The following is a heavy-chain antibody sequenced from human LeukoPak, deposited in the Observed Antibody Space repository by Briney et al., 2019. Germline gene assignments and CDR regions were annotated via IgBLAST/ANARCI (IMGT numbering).Heavy chain of an antibody. CDR3: TTSPYYDILTANIGDY. CDR1: RFTFNNYA. CDR2: ISGSGSST. J-gene: IGHJ4*02. D-gene: IGHD3-9*01. V-gene: IGHV3-23*01. Sequence: PGGSLRLSCAASRFTFNNYAMNWVRQAPGKGLEWVSAISGSGSSTYYADSVKGRFTISRDNSKNTLYLQMNSLRAEDTAVYYCTTSPYYDILTANIGDYWGQGTLVTVSS.